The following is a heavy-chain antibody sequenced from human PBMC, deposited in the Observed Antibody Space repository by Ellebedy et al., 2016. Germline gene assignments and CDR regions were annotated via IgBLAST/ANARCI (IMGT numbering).Heavy chain of an antibody. J-gene: IGHJ6*02. V-gene: IGHV3-23*01. Sequence: GGSLRLXCAASGFTFSSYAMRWVRQAPGRGLEWVSGISGSGGGTYYADSVKGRFAISRDNAKNTLFLQMNSLRAEDTAVYFRAKSRSSAYYYYAMDVWGQGTTVTVSS. CDR3: AKSRSSAYYYYAMDV. CDR1: GFTFSSYA. CDR2: ISGSGGGT. D-gene: IGHD6-19*01.